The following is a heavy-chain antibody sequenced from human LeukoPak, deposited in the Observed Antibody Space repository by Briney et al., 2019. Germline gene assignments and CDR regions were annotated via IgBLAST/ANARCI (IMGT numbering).Heavy chain of an antibody. CDR2: IYYSGST. J-gene: IGHJ4*02. Sequence: SETLSLTCTVSGGSISSSSYYWGWIRQPPGKGLEWIGSIYYSGSTYYNPSLKSRVTISVDTSKNQFSLKLSSVTAADTAVYYCARVDDSSGYYIDYWGQGTLVTVSS. D-gene: IGHD3-22*01. CDR3: ARVDDSSGYYIDY. V-gene: IGHV4-39*07. CDR1: GGSISSSSYY.